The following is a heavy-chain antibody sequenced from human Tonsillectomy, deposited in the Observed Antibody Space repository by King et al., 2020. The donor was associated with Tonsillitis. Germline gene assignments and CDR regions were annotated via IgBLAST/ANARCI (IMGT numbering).Heavy chain of an antibody. CDR2: IYSGGST. J-gene: IGHJ6*02. CDR1: GFTVSSNY. Sequence: VQLVESGGGLIQPGGSLRLSCAASGFTVSSNYMTWVRQAPGKGLEWVSVIYSGGSTYYADSVKGRFSISRDNSKNTLYLQMNSHRAEDPAVYYCARDLYSSGGYEGTDVWGQGTTVTVSS. V-gene: IGHV3-53*01. D-gene: IGHD6-19*01. CDR3: ARDLYSSGGYEGTDV.